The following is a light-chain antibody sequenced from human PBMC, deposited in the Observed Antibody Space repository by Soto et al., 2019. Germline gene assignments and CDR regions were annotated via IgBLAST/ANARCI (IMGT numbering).Light chain of an antibody. Sequence: EILMTQSPDTLSVSPGESATLSCSSSQRVYSNLAWYQQRPGQAPRLLIYGASNRATGIPDRFSGSGSGTDFTLTISSLEPEDFAVYYCQQRSNWPPITFGQGTRLEIK. CDR2: GAS. CDR3: QQRSNWPPIT. V-gene: IGKV3-11*01. CDR1: QRVYSN. J-gene: IGKJ5*01.